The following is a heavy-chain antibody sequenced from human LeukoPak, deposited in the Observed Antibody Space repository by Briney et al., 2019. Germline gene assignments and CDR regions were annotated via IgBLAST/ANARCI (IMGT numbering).Heavy chain of an antibody. V-gene: IGHV1-2*02. CDR1: GYTFTGYY. Sequence: ASVKVSCKASGYTFTGYYMHWVRQAPGQGLEWMGWINPNSGGTNYAQKFQGRVTMTRDTSISTAYMELSRLRSDDTAVYYCARVCSSTSCYIPSYSGSYSAYQHWGQGTLVTVSS. CDR2: INPNSGGT. CDR3: ARVCSSTSCYIPSYSGSYSAYQH. J-gene: IGHJ1*01. D-gene: IGHD2-2*02.